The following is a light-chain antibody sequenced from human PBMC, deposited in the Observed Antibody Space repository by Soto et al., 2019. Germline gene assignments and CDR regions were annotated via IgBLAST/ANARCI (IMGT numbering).Light chain of an antibody. CDR1: QSVSSY. CDR2: DAS. J-gene: IGKJ3*01. V-gene: IGKV3-11*01. Sequence: EIVLTQSPATLSLSPGERATLSCRASQSVSSYLAWYQQKPGQAPRLLIYDASNRATGIPARFSGSGSGTDFTLTNSSLEPEDFAVYYCQQRSNWPPVTFGPGTKVDIK. CDR3: QQRSNWPPVT.